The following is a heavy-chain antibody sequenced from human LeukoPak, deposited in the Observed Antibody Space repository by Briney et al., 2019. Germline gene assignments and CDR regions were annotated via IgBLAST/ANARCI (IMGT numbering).Heavy chain of an antibody. V-gene: IGHV3-53*01. Sequence: GGSLRLSCAASGFTVSTNYMNWVRQAPGKGLEWVSILYSGSSTYYADSVEGRFIVSRDSSKNTLSLRMNDLRAEDTAVYYCARVADHFHWYLDLWGRGTLVTVSS. CDR1: GFTVSTNY. D-gene: IGHD3-3*02. J-gene: IGHJ2*01. CDR3: ARVADHFHWYLDL. CDR2: LYSGSST.